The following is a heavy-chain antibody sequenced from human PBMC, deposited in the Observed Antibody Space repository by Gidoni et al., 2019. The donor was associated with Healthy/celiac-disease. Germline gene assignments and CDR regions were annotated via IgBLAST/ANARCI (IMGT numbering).Heavy chain of an antibody. V-gene: IGHV1-69*01. CDR1: GGTFSSYA. J-gene: IGHJ6*02. Sequence: QVQLVQSGAEVKKPGSSVKVSCKASGGTFSSYAISWVRQAPGQGLEWMGGIIPIFGTANDAQKFQGRVTITADESTSTAYMELSSLRSEDTAVYYCARKGGVVGATYYYGMDVWGQGTTVTVSS. CDR2: IIPIFGTA. CDR3: ARKGGVVGATYYYGMDV. D-gene: IGHD1-26*01.